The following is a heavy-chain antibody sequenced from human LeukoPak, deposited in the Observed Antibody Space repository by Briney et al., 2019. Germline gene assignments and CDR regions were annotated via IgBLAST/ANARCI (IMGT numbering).Heavy chain of an antibody. Sequence: GGSLRLSCAASGFTFDDHAMHWVRQAPGKGLEWVSGNSWNSGSIGYADSVKGRFTISRDNAKNSLYLQMNSLRAEDTAFYYCTKSSGSYYNAHNFDYWGQGTLVTVSS. CDR2: NSWNSGSI. CDR3: TKSSGSYYNAHNFDY. D-gene: IGHD3-10*01. J-gene: IGHJ4*02. V-gene: IGHV3-9*01. CDR1: GFTFDDHA.